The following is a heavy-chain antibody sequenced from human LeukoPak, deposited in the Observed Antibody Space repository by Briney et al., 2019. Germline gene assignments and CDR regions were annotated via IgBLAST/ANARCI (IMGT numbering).Heavy chain of an antibody. D-gene: IGHD5-18*01. Sequence: PGGSLRLSCAASGFTFSSYGMHWVRQAPGKGLEWVAVIWYDGSNKYYADSVKGRFTISRDNSKNTLYLQMNSLKTADTAVYYCTTVDTRWGYFFDYWGQGTLVTVSS. CDR1: GFTFSSYG. V-gene: IGHV3-33*01. J-gene: IGHJ4*02. CDR3: TTVDTRWGYFFDY. CDR2: IWYDGSNK.